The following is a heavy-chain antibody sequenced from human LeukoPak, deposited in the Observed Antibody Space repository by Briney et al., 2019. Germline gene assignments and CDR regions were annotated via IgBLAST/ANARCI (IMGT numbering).Heavy chain of an antibody. CDR3: ARENYDYVWGSYQEGYYCDY. D-gene: IGHD3-16*02. V-gene: IGHV4-34*01. CDR1: GGSLSGYY. Sequence: SETLSLTCAVYGGSLSGYYWSWIRQPPGKGLEWIGEINHSVSTNYNPSLKTRVTRSVDPSKNQFSLKLSSVTAAVSAGYYCARENYDYVWGSYQEGYYCDYWGQGTLVTVSS. CDR2: INHSVST. J-gene: IGHJ4*02.